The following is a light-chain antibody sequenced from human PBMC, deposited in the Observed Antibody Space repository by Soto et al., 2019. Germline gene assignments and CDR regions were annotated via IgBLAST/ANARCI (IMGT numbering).Light chain of an antibody. CDR2: GAS. Sequence: EIVLTQSPGTLSLSPGERATLSCRASQSVSSSYLAWYQQKPGQAPRPLIYGASSRAIGIPDRFSGSGSGTDFALTTRRLEPEDFAVYYCQQYGSSPGTFGQGTKGEIK. J-gene: IGKJ1*01. V-gene: IGKV3-20*01. CDR3: QQYGSSPGT. CDR1: QSVSSSY.